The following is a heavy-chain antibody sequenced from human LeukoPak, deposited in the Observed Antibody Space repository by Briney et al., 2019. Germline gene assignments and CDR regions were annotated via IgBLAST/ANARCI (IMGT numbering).Heavy chain of an antibody. J-gene: IGHJ4*02. D-gene: IGHD3-22*01. CDR1: GFTVSSNY. CDR2: IYSGGST. V-gene: IGHV3-53*01. Sequence: GGSLRLSCAASGFTVSSNYMSWVRQAPGKGLEWVSVIYSGGSTYYADSVKGRFTISRDNAKNTLYLQMNTLRAEDTAVYYCARDPRGTYYYDSSGYYDYWGQGTLVTVSS. CDR3: ARDPRGTYYYDSSGYYDY.